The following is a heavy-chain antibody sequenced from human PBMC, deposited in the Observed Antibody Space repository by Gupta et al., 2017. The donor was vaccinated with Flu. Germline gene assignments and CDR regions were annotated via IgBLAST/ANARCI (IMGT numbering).Heavy chain of an antibody. CDR3: VAGREVPNSYYYLEV. CDR1: GACVSDFF. D-gene: IGHD3-10*01. CDR2: INDAGST. J-gene: IGHJ6*04. Sequence: QVHLRPSGVGSERASDPLSLTCEVHGACVSDFFQTPTRQSPGKGLEWVGEINDAGSTTFNPSLASRLTMSVDTSKKQFSLRLTSLTAADSAIHYCVAGREVPNSYYYLEVWDKGTTVTVSS. V-gene: IGHV4-34*01.